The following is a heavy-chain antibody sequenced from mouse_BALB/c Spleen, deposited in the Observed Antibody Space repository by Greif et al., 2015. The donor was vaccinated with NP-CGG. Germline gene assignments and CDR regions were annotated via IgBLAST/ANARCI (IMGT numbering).Heavy chain of an antibody. D-gene: IGHD1-2*01. CDR1: GYTFTCCW. Sequence: QVQLQQSGAELVRPGASVKLSCKASGYTFTCCWINWVKQRPGQGLEWIGNIYPSDSYTNYNQKFKDKATLTVDKSSSTAYMQLSSPTSEDSAVYYCTRDYYGYWGQGTLVTVSA. V-gene: IGHV1-69*02. CDR2: IYPSDSYT. CDR3: TRDYYGY. J-gene: IGHJ3*01.